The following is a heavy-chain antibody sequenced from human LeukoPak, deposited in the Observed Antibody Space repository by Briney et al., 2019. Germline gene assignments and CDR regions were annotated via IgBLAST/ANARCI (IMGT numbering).Heavy chain of an antibody. CDR3: ARGGSSGWYGVGAFDV. V-gene: IGHV1-18*01. CDR1: GYTFSDYG. Sequence: GASVKVSCKTSGYTFSDYGITWVRQAPGQGLEWIGWINPYNGNINSAQKLQGRVITTTDTSTTTAHMELMSLTSDDTAVYYCARGGSSGWYGVGAFDVWGQGTMAIVSS. J-gene: IGHJ3*01. D-gene: IGHD6-19*01. CDR2: INPYNGNI.